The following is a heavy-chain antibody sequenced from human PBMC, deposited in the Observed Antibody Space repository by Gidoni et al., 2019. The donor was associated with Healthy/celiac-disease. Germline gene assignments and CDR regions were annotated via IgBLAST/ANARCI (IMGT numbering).Heavy chain of an antibody. D-gene: IGHD6-19*01. CDR3: ARAMPKEGYSSGWYFPWFDP. J-gene: IGHJ5*02. Sequence: QVQLVQSGAEVKKPGASVKVSCKASGYTFTGYYMPWVRQAPGQGLGWMGWINPNSGGTNYAQKFQGRVTMTRDTSISTAYMELSRLRSDDTAVYYCARAMPKEGYSSGWYFPWFDPWGQGTLVTVSS. CDR1: GYTFTGYY. V-gene: IGHV1-2*02. CDR2: INPNSGGT.